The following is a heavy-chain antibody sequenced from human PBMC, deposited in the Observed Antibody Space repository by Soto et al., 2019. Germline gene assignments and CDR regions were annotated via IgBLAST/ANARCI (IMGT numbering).Heavy chain of an antibody. J-gene: IGHJ6*02. CDR3: ASSLARNYYYYGMDV. CDR1: GYSSTSYW. Sequence: GESLKFCCKGSGYSSTSYWIGWVRQMPGKGLEWMGIIYPGDSDTRYSPSFQGQVTISADKSISTAYLQWSSLKASDTAMYYCASSLARNYYYYGMDVWGQGTTVTVSS. CDR2: IYPGDSDT. V-gene: IGHV5-51*01.